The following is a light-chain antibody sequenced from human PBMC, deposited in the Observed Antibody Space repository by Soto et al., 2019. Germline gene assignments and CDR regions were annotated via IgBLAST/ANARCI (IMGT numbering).Light chain of an antibody. J-gene: IGKJ4*01. CDR2: DAS. V-gene: IGKV3-11*01. Sequence: EIVLTQSPATLSLSPGERATLSCRASQSVSSYLAWYQQKPGQAPRLLIYDASNRATGIPARFSGSGSGTDFTLTISSLEPEDFAVYYGQQRSNWPPVTFVGGTKVEIK. CDR3: QQRSNWPPVT. CDR1: QSVSSY.